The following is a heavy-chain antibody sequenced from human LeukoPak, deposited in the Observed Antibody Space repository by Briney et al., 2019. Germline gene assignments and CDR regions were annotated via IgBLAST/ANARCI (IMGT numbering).Heavy chain of an antibody. CDR1: GGSISDYY. CDR2: VSASGST. J-gene: IGHJ3*02. D-gene: IGHD3-3*01. V-gene: IGHV4-4*07. CDR3: ARGSNYYDVLSGYPEEEAFDI. Sequence: PSETLSLTCTFSGGSISDYYWSWIRQPAGKGLEWIGRVSASGSTNYNPSLKSRVTMSVDTSKNQSSLKLSSVTAADTAVYYCARGSNYYDVLSGYPEEEAFDIWGQGTKVTASS.